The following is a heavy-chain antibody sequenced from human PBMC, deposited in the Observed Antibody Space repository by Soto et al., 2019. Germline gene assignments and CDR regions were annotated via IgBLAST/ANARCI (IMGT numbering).Heavy chain of an antibody. CDR1: GFTFGDYA. J-gene: IGHJ6*02. V-gene: IGHV3-23*01. CDR3: AKDGQWLVYYYYGMDV. D-gene: IGHD6-19*01. Sequence: GGSLRLSCTASGFTFGDYAMSWFRQAPGKGLEWVSAISGSGGSTYYADSVKGRFTITRDNSKNTLYLQMNSLRAEDTAVYYCAKDGQWLVYYYYGMDVWGQGTTVTVSS. CDR2: ISGSGGST.